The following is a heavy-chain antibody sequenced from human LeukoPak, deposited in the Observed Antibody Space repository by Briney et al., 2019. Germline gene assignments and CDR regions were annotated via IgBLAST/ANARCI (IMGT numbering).Heavy chain of an antibody. CDR2: ISGRGDYL. D-gene: IGHD2-15*01. J-gene: IGHJ4*02. V-gene: IGHV3-23*01. Sequence: GGSLRRSCAASGFTFSNYAMTWVRQAPGKGLEWVSAISGRGDYLYYADSVKGRFTISRDNSRNTLYLQMNSLRAEDTAVYYCPKCSGGSCYSFYDYWGQGTLVTVSS. CDR1: GFTFSNYA. CDR3: PKCSGGSCYSFYDY.